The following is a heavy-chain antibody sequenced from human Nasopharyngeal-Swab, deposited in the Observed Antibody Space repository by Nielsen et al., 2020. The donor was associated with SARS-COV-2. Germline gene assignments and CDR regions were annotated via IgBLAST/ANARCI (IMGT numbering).Heavy chain of an antibody. J-gene: IGHJ6*02. V-gene: IGHV3-11*04. CDR1: GFTVSSNY. Sequence: GGSLRLSCAASGFTVSSNYMSWVRQAPGKGLEWVSYISSSGSTIYYADSVKGRFTISRDNAKNSLYLQMNSLRAEDTAVYYCAREGTGTTGGMDVWGQGTTVTVSS. D-gene: IGHD1-7*01. CDR3: AREGTGTTGGMDV. CDR2: ISSSGSTI.